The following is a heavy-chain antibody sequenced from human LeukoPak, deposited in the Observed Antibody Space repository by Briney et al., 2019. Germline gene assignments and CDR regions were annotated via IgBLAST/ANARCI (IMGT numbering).Heavy chain of an antibody. D-gene: IGHD6-19*01. Sequence: GASVKVSCKASGYTFTSYGISWVRQAPGRGLEWMGWISAYNGNTNYAQRLQGRVTMTTDTSTSTAYMELRSLRSDDTSIYYCTSGMAGYFDYWGQGTLVTVSS. CDR3: TSGMAGYFDY. J-gene: IGHJ4*02. V-gene: IGHV1-18*01. CDR1: GYTFTSYG. CDR2: ISAYNGNT.